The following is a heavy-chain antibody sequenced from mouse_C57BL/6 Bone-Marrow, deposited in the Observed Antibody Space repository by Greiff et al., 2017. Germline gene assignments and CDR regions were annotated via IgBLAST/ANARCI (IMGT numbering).Heavy chain of an antibody. V-gene: IGHV1-64*01. D-gene: IGHD2-4*01. CDR1: GYTFTSYW. CDR2: IHPNSGST. Sequence: QVQLQQPGAELVKPGASVKLSCKASGYTFTSYWMHWVKQRPGQGLEWIGMIHPNSGSTNYNEKFKSKATLTVDKSSSTAYMQLSSLTSEDSAVYYCARRYYDYDYYAMDYWGQGTSVTVSS. CDR3: ARRYYDYDYYAMDY. J-gene: IGHJ4*01.